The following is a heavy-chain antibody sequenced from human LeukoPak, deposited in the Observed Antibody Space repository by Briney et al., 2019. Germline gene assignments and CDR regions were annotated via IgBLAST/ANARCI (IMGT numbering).Heavy chain of an antibody. CDR3: TRAGPPAFDP. CDR2: ISYSGSTT. J-gene: IGHJ5*02. CDR1: GFTFTNFE. V-gene: IGHV3-48*03. Sequence: PGGSLRLSCAASGFTFTNFEMNWVRQAPGKGLEWVSYISYSGSTTSYADSVKGRFTIFRDNAKNSLYLQMNSLRAEDTAVYYSTRAGPPAFDPWGQGTLVTVSS.